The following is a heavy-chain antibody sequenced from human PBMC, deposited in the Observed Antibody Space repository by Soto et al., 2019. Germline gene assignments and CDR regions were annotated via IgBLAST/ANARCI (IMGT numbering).Heavy chain of an antibody. J-gene: IGHJ4*02. V-gene: IGHV4-34*01. CDR3: ARDKITGLIDY. D-gene: IGHD2-8*02. CDR1: GGSFSGYY. Sequence: QVQLQQWGAGLLKPSETLSLTCAVYGGSFSGYYWTWIRQPPGTGLEWIGEINHSGSTNYNPSLNSRVTIAVDMSKNQFSLKLTCVTAAHTAVYYCARDKITGLIDYWGQGTMVTVSS. CDR2: INHSGST.